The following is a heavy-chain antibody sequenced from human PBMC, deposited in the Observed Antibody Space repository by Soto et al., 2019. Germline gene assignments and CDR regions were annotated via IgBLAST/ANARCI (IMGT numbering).Heavy chain of an antibody. CDR2: INHSGST. CDR3: ARGRYSSSPGRQTAGMAYYYGMDV. V-gene: IGHV4-34*01. J-gene: IGHJ6*02. D-gene: IGHD6-6*01. CDR1: GGSFSGYY. Sequence: SETLSLTCAVYGGSFSGYYWSWIRQPPGKGLEWIGEINHSGSTNYNPSLKSRVTISVDTSKNQFSLKLSSVTAADTAVYYCARGRYSSSPGRQTAGMAYYYGMDVWGQGTTVTVSS.